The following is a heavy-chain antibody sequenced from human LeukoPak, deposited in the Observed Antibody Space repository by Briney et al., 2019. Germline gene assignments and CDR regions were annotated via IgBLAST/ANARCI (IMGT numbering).Heavy chain of an antibody. D-gene: IGHD1-26*01. Sequence: GSSVKVSCKASGGTFSSYAISWVRQAPGQGLEWMGGIIPIFGTANYAQKFQGRVTITADESTSTAYMELSSLRSEDTAVYYCARDSWLGTPSGSYQPWGQGTLVTVSS. CDR3: ARDSWLGTPSGSYQP. V-gene: IGHV1-69*01. CDR2: IIPIFGTA. J-gene: IGHJ5*02. CDR1: GGTFSSYA.